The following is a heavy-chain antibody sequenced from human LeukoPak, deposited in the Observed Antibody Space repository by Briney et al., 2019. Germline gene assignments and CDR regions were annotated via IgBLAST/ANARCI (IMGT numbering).Heavy chain of an antibody. CDR1: GDSISSGSYC. Sequence: SETLSLTCTVSGDSISSGSYCWGWIRQPPGEVLEWIGSMHYRGSTYYNPSLKSRVTISIDTSKNQFSLKLSSVTAADTAVYYCARRNWGSVYSFDYWGQGTLVTVSS. J-gene: IGHJ4*02. V-gene: IGHV4-39*01. D-gene: IGHD7-27*01. CDR2: MHYRGST. CDR3: ARRNWGSVYSFDY.